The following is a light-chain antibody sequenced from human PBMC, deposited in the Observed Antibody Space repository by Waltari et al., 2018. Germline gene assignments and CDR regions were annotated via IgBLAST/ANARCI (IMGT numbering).Light chain of an antibody. V-gene: IGKV1-5*03. CDR1: QSISSW. CDR2: KAS. J-gene: IGKJ5*01. CDR3: QHYNTYSRSIT. Sequence: DIQMTQSPSTLSASVGDRVTIACRASQSISSWLAWYPQKPGKAPKLLIYKASTLESGVPSRFSGSGSGTEFTLTISSLQPDDFATYYCQHYNTYSRSITFGQGTRLEIQ.